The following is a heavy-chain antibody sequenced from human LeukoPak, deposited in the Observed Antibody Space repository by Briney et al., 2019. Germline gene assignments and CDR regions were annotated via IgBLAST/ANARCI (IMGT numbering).Heavy chain of an antibody. Sequence: PGGSLRLSCAVSGFNVTGSDMSWVRQAPGKGLEWASVVYSGGDTYYANSVKGRFTISRDNSKNTLYLQMVSLRAEDTAVYYCARQLYGSQIITALWGQGTLVTVSS. V-gene: IGHV3-66*04. CDR1: GFNVTGSD. D-gene: IGHD4-17*01. CDR2: VYSGGDT. J-gene: IGHJ4*02. CDR3: ARQLYGSQIITAL.